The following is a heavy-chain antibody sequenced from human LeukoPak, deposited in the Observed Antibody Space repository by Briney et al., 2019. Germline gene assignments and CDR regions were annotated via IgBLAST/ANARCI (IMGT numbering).Heavy chain of an antibody. CDR1: GDSIISYY. J-gene: IGHJ4*02. D-gene: IGHD5-18*01. CDR3: ARGLWTQPGLVPFNY. CDR2: IHHFGRT. Sequence: SEALSLTCSVSGDSIISYYWNWLRQSPGKGLEWIGNIHHFGRTEYNSSLRSRVTMFLDSSKNQFSLKLTSVTPTDTAVYYCARGLWTQPGLVPFNYWGQGILVTVSS. V-gene: IGHV4-59*01.